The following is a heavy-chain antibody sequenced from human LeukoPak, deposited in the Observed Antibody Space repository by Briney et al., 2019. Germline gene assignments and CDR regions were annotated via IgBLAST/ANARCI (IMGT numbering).Heavy chain of an antibody. V-gene: IGHV3-23*01. CDR2: ISGSGGST. J-gene: IGHJ4*02. D-gene: IGHD2-15*01. CDR1: GFTFSSYA. Sequence: GGSLRLSCAASGFTFSSYAMSWVRQAPGKGLEWVSAISGSGGSTHYADSVKGRFTISRDNSKNTLYLQMNSLRAEDTAVYYCAKSVGDIVVVVAATYDYWGQGTLVTVSS. CDR3: AKSVGDIVVVVAATYDY.